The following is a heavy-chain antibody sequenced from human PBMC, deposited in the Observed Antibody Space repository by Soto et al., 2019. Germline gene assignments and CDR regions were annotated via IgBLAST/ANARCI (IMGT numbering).Heavy chain of an antibody. CDR1: GGTFNSFG. J-gene: IGHJ4*02. V-gene: IGHV1-69*01. Sequence: QVHVVQSGAEVKKPGSSVKVTCKAFGGTFNSFGINWVRQAPGQGLEWMGGIIPVFGTTKYAQKFRDRVTVVADGSTSTSYMELSSLTSEDTGVYYCAIEVWGRGGYYLDSWGQGTLVTVSS. CDR3: AIEVWGRGGYYLDS. D-gene: IGHD7-27*01. CDR2: IIPVFGTT.